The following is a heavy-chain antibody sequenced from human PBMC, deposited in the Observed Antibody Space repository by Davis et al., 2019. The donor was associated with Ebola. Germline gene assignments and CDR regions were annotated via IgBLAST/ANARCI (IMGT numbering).Heavy chain of an antibody. CDR3: GRDPGYPAAAGPAIDY. J-gene: IGHJ4*02. Sequence: ESLNISCAASGFTFSSYGMHWVRQAPGKGLVWVSRLNREGSSTSYADSVKRRFTISRDNAKNTLFLQMNSLRADDTAVYCCGRDPGYPAAAGPAIDYWGQGILVTVSS. CDR1: GFTFSSYG. D-gene: IGHD6-13*01. V-gene: IGHV3-74*01. CDR2: LNREGSST.